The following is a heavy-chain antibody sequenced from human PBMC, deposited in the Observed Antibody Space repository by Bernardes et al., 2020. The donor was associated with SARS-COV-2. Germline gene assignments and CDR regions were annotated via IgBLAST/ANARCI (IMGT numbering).Heavy chain of an antibody. CDR2: ISASGSST. V-gene: IGHV3-23*01. Sequence: GGSLRLSCTASRFTFDNYAMNWVRQAPGKGLEWVSGISASGSSTYYTDSVKGRFTIFRDNSKSTLFLQMNSLRTEDTALYFCAKVDVVVVVGAFDFWGQGTLVTVSS. CDR1: RFTFDNYA. D-gene: IGHD2-15*01. CDR3: AKVDVVVVVGAFDF. J-gene: IGHJ4*02.